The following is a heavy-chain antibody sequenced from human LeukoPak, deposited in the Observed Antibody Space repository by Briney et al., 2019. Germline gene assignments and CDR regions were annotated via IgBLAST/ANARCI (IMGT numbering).Heavy chain of an antibody. D-gene: IGHD3-3*01. Sequence: ASVKVSCKASGYTFTSYAMHWVRQAPGQRLEWMGWINAGNGNTKYSQEFQGRVTITRDTSASTAYMELSSLRSEDMAVYYCAMAGRSGSKRNYYYYYMDVWGKGTTVTVSS. CDR2: INAGNGNT. V-gene: IGHV1-3*03. CDR3: AMAGRSGSKRNYYYYYMDV. CDR1: GYTFTSYA. J-gene: IGHJ6*03.